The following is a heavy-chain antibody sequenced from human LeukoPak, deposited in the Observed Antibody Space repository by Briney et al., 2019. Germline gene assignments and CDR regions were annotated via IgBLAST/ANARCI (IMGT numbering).Heavy chain of an antibody. V-gene: IGHV3-21*01. CDR2: ISSSSSYI. Sequence: GGSLRLSCAASGFTFSSYSMNWVRQAPGKGLEWVSAISSSSSYIYYADSVKGRFTIPRDNARNSLYLQTNSLRAEDTAVYYCARAQYYSDSTGYYYLHYWGQGTLVTVSS. CDR1: GFTFSSYS. D-gene: IGHD3-22*01. CDR3: ARAQYYSDSTGYYYLHY. J-gene: IGHJ4*02.